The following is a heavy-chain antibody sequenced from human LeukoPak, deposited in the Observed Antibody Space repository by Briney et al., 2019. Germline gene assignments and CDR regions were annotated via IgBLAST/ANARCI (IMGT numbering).Heavy chain of an antibody. J-gene: IGHJ4*02. CDR2: ISGSGAST. D-gene: IGHD6-13*01. Sequence: PGGSLRLSCAASGFTFSSYAMSWVRQAPGKGLEWVSAISGSGASTYYADSVKGRFTISRDNSKNPLYLQMNSLRAEDRAVYYCAKRLAAAGTRSVDYWGQGTLVTVSP. CDR3: AKRLAAAGTRSVDY. CDR1: GFTFSSYA. V-gene: IGHV3-23*01.